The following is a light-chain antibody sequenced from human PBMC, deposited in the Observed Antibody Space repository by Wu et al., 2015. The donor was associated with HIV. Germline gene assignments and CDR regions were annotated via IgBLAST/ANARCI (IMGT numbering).Light chain of an antibody. V-gene: IGKV3-20*01. J-gene: IGKJ2*01. Sequence: EIVLTQSPGTLSLSPGERATFSCRASQSISSNYLAWYQQKSGQTPRLLIYGASSRATGIPDRFSGSGSGTEFTLTISSMQSEDFAVYYCQQYNNWPPYTFGQGTKLEIK. CDR2: GAS. CDR3: QQYNNWPPYT. CDR1: QSISSNY.